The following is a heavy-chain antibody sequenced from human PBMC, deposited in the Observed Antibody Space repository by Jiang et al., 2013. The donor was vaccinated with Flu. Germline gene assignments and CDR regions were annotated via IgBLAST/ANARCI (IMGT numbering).Heavy chain of an antibody. J-gene: IGHJ4*02. CDR2: VSGSGEST. V-gene: IGHV3-23*01. Sequence: VQLLESGGGLVQPGGSLRLSCAASGFTFNYSAMNWVRQAPGKGLEWVAAVSGSGESTYYADSMKGRFTISRDNSETTLFLQMNSLRAEDTAVYFCAKGAGDFDYWGQGTLVTVSS. CDR3: AKGAGDFDY. CDR1: GFTFNYSA.